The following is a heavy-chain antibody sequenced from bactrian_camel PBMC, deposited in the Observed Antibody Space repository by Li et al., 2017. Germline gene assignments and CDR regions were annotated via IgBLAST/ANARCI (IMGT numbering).Heavy chain of an antibody. D-gene: IGHD1*01. CDR2: INIGRGTT. V-gene: IGHV3S25*01. J-gene: IGHJ4*01. CDR3: AGTPPRLWGCTIDDSDEYNY. CDR1: TDTYDSDC. Sequence: QLVESGGGTVEAGGSLRLSCAASTDTYDSDCMAWFRQAPGKGTEGREGVAVINIGRGTTYYADSVKGRFTISQDNAKKTVYLQMNSLKPEDTAMYYCAGTPPRLWGCTIDDSDEYNYWGQGTQVTVS.